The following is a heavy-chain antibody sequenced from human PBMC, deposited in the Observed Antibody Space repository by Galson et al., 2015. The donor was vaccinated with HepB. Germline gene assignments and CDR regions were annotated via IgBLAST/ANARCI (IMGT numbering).Heavy chain of an antibody. J-gene: IGHJ4*02. CDR1: GFTFSSYA. CDR3: ARERAAIRYGSFDY. Sequence: SLRLSCAASGFTFSSYAMHWVRQAPGKGLEWVAVISYDGSNKYYADSVKGRFTISRDNSKNTLYLQMNSLRAEDTAVYYCARERAAIRYGSFDYWGQGTLVTVSS. CDR2: ISYDGSNK. D-gene: IGHD2-2*01. V-gene: IGHV3-30*04.